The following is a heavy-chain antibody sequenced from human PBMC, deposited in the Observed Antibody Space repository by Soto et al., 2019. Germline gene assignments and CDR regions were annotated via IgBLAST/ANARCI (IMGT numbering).Heavy chain of an antibody. CDR1: GGSVSNKTYY. V-gene: IGHV4-61*01. CDR3: ARTTAVPNTLRSRYFFDY. CDR2: VYYSGTT. Sequence: QVQLQESGPGLLKPSETLSLTCSVSGGSVSNKTYYWSWIRQPPGKRLEWIGYVYYSGTTNYNPSLKTRVTTAVDLSKNQCSLRLGSVTTAHTALYFCARTTAVPNTLRSRYFFDYWGQGTLVTVSS. J-gene: IGHJ4*02. D-gene: IGHD2-2*01.